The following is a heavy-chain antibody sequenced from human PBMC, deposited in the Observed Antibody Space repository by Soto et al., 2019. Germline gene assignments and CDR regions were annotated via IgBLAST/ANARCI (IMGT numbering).Heavy chain of an antibody. D-gene: IGHD5-12*01. CDR2: IYYSGSA. CDR1: DGSISSGDYY. Sequence: QVQLQESGPGLVKPSQTLSLTCTVSDGSISSGDYYWNWIRQHPGKGLEWIGYIYYSGSAYYNPSLKSRVSISVDTSENQFSLRLSSLTVADTAVYYCARAYRRDGYNYVDYWGQGTLVTVSS. V-gene: IGHV4-31*03. CDR3: ARAYRRDGYNYVDY. J-gene: IGHJ4*02.